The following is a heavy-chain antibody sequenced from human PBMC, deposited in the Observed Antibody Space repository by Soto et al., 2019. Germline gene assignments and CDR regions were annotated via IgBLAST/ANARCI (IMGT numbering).Heavy chain of an antibody. CDR2: ISDSGGST. V-gene: IGHV3-23*01. D-gene: IGHD1-1*01. Sequence: EVQLLDSGGGLVQPGGSLGLSCAASGFTFSSYAMSWVRQAPGKGLEWVSVISDSGGSTYDADPVNGRFTISRDNSQYTLYLQMTSPRAEDTAVNYCAKVVAAGCCYWNGCGDYWGQGALVTVS. J-gene: IGHJ4*02. CDR3: AKVVAAGCCYWNGCGDY. CDR1: GFTFSSYA.